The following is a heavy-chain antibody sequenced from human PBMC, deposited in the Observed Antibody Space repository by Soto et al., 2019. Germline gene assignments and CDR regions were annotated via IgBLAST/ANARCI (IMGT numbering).Heavy chain of an antibody. CDR2: ISGYSGNA. Sequence: QVQVMQSGAEVKEPGDSVKVSCKTSGYIFSDYGMNWVRQAPGQGLEWMGWISGYSGNANLAQKFQGRATMTTDKSTRTAYMELRRLRTDDTAVYYCAKRTSGTTWGESDYWGQGTLVTVSS. CDR1: GYIFSDYG. CDR3: AKRTSGTTWGESDY. J-gene: IGHJ4*02. D-gene: IGHD4-17*01. V-gene: IGHV1-18*04.